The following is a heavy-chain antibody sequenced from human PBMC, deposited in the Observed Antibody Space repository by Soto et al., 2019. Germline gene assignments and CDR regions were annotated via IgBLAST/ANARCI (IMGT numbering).Heavy chain of an antibody. J-gene: IGHJ5*02. CDR1: GFSLSTSGEG. V-gene: IGHV2-5*02. CDR3: AHRVREFLNNRCWWFDP. D-gene: IGHD3-10*01. Sequence: SRPTLVNPTQTLTLTCTFSGFSLSTSGEGVGWIRQPPGKALEWVGIIYWDDDKRYSPSLKRRLTITKDNSKNQAVLTMTNMEPVDIAQYYCAHRVREFLNNRCWWFDPWG. CDR2: IYWDDDK.